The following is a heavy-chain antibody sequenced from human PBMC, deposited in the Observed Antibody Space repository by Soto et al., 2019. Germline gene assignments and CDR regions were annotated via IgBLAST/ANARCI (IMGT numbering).Heavy chain of an antibody. Sequence: SETLSLTCAVSGGSISSSSWWSGGRDPPGKGLGWIGERYDSGSTNYNPSLKSRFTISVDKAKNQLSLKLDSVTAADTAVYYCASAGCGLRLGEGYGLDVWGQGTTVTVSS. J-gene: IGHJ6*02. CDR3: ASAGCGLRLGEGYGLDV. D-gene: IGHD3-16*01. CDR2: RYDSGST. V-gene: IGHV4-4*02. CDR1: GGSISSSSW.